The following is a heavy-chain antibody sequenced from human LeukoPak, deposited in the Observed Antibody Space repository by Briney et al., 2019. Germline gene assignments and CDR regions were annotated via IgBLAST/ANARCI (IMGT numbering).Heavy chain of an antibody. V-gene: IGHV3-30*14. CDR1: GFTFSSYA. D-gene: IGHD6-13*01. CDR2: ISYDGSNK. Sequence: PGGSLRLSCAASGFTFSSYAVHWVRQAPGKGLEWVAVISYDGSNKYYADSVKGRFTISRDNSKNSLYLQIDSLRAEDTAVYYCAGDPYSGSYVDYYYYYYMDVWGKGTTVTISS. J-gene: IGHJ6*03. CDR3: AGDPYSGSYVDYYYYYYMDV.